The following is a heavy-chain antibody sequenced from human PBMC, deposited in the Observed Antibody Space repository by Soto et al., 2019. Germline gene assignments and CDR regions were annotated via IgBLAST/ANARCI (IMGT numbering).Heavy chain of an antibody. J-gene: IGHJ5*02. D-gene: IGHD3-10*01. CDR1: GESFSGYY. Sequence: SETLSLTYAVYGESFSGYYWSWIRQPPGKGLEWIGEINHSGSTNYNPSLKSRVTISVDTSKNQFSLKLSSVTAADTAVYYCALRGFGELLNWFDPWGQGTLVTVSS. V-gene: IGHV4-34*01. CDR3: ALRGFGELLNWFDP. CDR2: INHSGST.